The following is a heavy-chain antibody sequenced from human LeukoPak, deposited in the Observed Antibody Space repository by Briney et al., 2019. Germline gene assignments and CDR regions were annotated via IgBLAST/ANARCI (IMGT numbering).Heavy chain of an antibody. J-gene: IGHJ1*01. D-gene: IGHD3-10*01. CDR3: AREEPYGSRSYGAEYFEH. Sequence: PSETLSLTCDVSAYSISRGYYWGWIRQPPGKGLERIGSLYHTGSTYYNPSLKSRVTISVDTSKNQFSLKLSSVTAADTAVYYCAREEPYGSRSYGAEYFEHWGQGTLVTVSS. CDR1: AYSISRGYY. CDR2: LYHTGST. V-gene: IGHV4-38-2*02.